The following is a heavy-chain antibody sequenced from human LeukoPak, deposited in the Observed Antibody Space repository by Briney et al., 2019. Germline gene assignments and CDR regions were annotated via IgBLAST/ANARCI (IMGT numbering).Heavy chain of an antibody. D-gene: IGHD1-14*01. Sequence: SETLSLTCTVSGGSISSYYWSWIRQPPGEGLEWIGYIYTSGSTNYNPSLKSRVTISVDTSKNQFSLKLSSVTAADTAVYYCARHRAGDFDYWGQGTLVTVSS. V-gene: IGHV4-4*09. CDR3: ARHRAGDFDY. CDR1: GGSISSYY. CDR2: IYTSGST. J-gene: IGHJ4*02.